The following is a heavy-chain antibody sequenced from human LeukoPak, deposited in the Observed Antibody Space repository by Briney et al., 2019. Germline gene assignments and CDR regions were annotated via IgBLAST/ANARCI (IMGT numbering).Heavy chain of an antibody. Sequence: VASVKVSCKASGGTFSSYAIGWVRQAPGQGLEWMGGIIPIFGTANYAQKFQGRVTITADESTSTAYMELSSLRSEDTAVYYCARNYYDSSGYYFFDYWGQGTLVTVSS. CDR1: GGTFSSYA. V-gene: IGHV1-69*13. D-gene: IGHD3-22*01. J-gene: IGHJ4*02. CDR3: ARNYYDSSGYYFFDY. CDR2: IIPIFGTA.